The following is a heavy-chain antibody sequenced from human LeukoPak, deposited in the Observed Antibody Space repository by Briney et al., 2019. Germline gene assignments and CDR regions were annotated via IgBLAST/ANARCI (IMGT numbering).Heavy chain of an antibody. V-gene: IGHV3-9*01. CDR3: TKARDYGDFRPFDF. CDR1: GFMFEHYS. Sequence: GGSLRLSCAASGFMFEHYSMHWVRQAPGKGLEWVSAISWTSGGIDYADSVKGRFTISRDNAKKSLYLQIDSLRTDDTALYYCTKARDYGDFRPFDFWGQGTLVTVSS. CDR2: ISWTSGGI. J-gene: IGHJ4*02. D-gene: IGHD4-17*01.